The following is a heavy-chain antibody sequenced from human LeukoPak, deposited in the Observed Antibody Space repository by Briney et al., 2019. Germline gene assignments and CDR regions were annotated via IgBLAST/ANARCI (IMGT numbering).Heavy chain of an antibody. D-gene: IGHD3-3*01. J-gene: IGHJ6*03. CDR1: GGSISTHY. Sequence: PSETLSLTCTVSGGSISTHYWSWIRQPPGKRLEWIGYIYYTGTTNYNPSLKSRATLSIDTSENQFSLKLSSVTAADTALYYCARYIRSGDYYMDVWGKGTTVTVS. CDR2: IYYTGTT. CDR3: ARYIRSGDYYMDV. V-gene: IGHV4-59*11.